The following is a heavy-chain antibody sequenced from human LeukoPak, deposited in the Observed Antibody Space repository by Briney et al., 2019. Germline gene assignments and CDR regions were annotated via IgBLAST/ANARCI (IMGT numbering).Heavy chain of an antibody. J-gene: IGHJ3*02. CDR3: ARQVVGDAFDI. Sequence: SETLSLTCTVSGGPISSYYWSWIRQPPGKGLEWIGYIYYSGSTNYNPSLKRRVTISVDTSKNQFSLKLSSVTAADTAVYYCARQVVGDAFDIWGQGTMVTVSS. CDR2: IYYSGST. D-gene: IGHD3-22*01. V-gene: IGHV4-59*01. CDR1: GGPISSYY.